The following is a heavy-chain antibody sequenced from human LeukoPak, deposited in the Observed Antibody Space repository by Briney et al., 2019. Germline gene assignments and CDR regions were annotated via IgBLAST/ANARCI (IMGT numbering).Heavy chain of an antibody. D-gene: IGHD3-22*01. CDR3: ARGVPDSSGYYLNYYYYYMDV. CDR2: ISAYNGNT. CDR1: GYTFTSYG. V-gene: IGHV1-18*01. J-gene: IGHJ6*03. Sequence: GASVKVSCKASGYTFTSYGISWVRQAPGQGLEWMGWISAYNGNTDYAQKLQGRVTMTTDTSTGTAYMELRSLRSDDTAVYYCARGVPDSSGYYLNYYYYYMDVWGKGTTVTISS.